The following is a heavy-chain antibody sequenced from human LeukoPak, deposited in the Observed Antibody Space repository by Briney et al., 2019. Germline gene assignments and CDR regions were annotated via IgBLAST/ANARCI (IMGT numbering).Heavy chain of an antibody. D-gene: IGHD4-17*01. CDR2: IYYSGST. V-gene: IGHV4-30-4*01. CDR1: GGSISSGDYY. CDR3: ARVTTVTTVKYFQH. Sequence: SQTLSLTCTVSGGSISSGDYYWRWIRQPPGKGLEWIGYIYYSGSTYYNPSLKSRVTISVDTSKNQFSLKLSSVTAADTAVYYCARVTTVTTVKYFQHWGQGTLVTVSS. J-gene: IGHJ1*01.